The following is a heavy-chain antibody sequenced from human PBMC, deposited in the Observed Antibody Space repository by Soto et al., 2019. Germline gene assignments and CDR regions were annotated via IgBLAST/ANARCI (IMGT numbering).Heavy chain of an antibody. CDR1: GFSLSNARMG. CDR3: ARISQEDYYYYYGMDV. J-gene: IGHJ6*02. CDR2: IFSNDEK. Sequence: SGPTLVNPTETLTLTCTVSGFSLSNARMGVSWIRQPPGKALEWLAHIFSNDEKSYSTSLKSRLTISKDTSKSQVVLTMTNMDPVDTATYYCARISQEDYYYYYGMDVWGQGTTVTVSS. V-gene: IGHV2-26*01.